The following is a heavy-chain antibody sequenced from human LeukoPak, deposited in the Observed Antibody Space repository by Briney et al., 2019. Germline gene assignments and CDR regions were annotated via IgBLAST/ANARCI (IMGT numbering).Heavy chain of an antibody. CDR2: ISGSGGST. D-gene: IGHD3-10*01. J-gene: IGHJ4*02. CDR1: GFTFRRYT. Sequence: PGGSLRLSCAASGFTFRRYTMSWVRQTPGKGLEWVSTISGSGGSTYLADSVKGRFTISRDNSENTLYLQINSLRAEDTAVFYCAKNYGSGTYYNYFDSWGQGTLVTVSS. V-gene: IGHV3-23*01. CDR3: AKNYGSGTYYNYFDS.